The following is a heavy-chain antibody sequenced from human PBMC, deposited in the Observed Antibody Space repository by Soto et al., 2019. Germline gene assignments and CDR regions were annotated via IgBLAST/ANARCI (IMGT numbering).Heavy chain of an antibody. J-gene: IGHJ6*02. CDR1: GFMFDDYA. D-gene: IGHD3-10*01. CDR2: ISWNSGNI. CDR3: AKDRYDYDGSRSYYGMDV. V-gene: IGHV3-9*01. Sequence: EVQLVESGGDLIQPGGSLRLSCAASGFMFDDYAMHWVRQVPGKGLEWVPGISWNSGNIGYADSVKGRYTISRDNAKNSLYLQMSSLSAEDTALYYCAKDRYDYDGSRSYYGMDVWGQGTTVTVSS.